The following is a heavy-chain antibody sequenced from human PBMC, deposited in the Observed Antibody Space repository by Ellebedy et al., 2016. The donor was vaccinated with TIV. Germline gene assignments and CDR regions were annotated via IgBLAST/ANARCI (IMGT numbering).Heavy chain of an antibody. D-gene: IGHD3-9*01. J-gene: IGHJ4*02. Sequence: AASVKVSCKASGYTFTSYGISWVRQAPGQGLEWMGWISAYNGNTNYAQKLQGRVTMTTDTSTSTAYMELRSLRSDDTAVYYCARDGVTYYDILTGPLRFDYWGQGTLVTVSS. V-gene: IGHV1-18*01. CDR3: ARDGVTYYDILTGPLRFDY. CDR1: GYTFTSYG. CDR2: ISAYNGNT.